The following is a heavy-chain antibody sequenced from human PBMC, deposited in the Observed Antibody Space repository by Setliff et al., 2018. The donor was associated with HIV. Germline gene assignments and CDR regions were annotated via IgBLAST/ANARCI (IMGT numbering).Heavy chain of an antibody. D-gene: IGHD6-19*01. CDR2: IYYSGST. V-gene: IGHV4-39*01. CDR1: AGSIRSSTYY. CDR3: IIAYSSGWLAPMGFDS. J-gene: IGHJ4*02. Sequence: PSETLSLTCTVSAGSIRSSTYYWAWIRQPPGKGLEWIGTIYYSGSTYYNPSLKSRATITVDTSKYQFSLKLSSVTAADTAVYYCIIAYSSGWLAPMGFDSWGQGTLVTVSS.